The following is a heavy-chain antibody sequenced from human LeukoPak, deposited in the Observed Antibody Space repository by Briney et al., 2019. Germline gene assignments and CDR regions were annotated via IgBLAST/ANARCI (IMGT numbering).Heavy chain of an antibody. CDR1: GFTFSSYG. V-gene: IGHV3-30*18. J-gene: IGHJ3*02. CDR2: ISYDGSNK. D-gene: IGHD4-17*01. CDR3: AKLRNDDYGDTRAFDI. Sequence: PGGSLRLSCAAAGFTFSSYGMHWVRQAPGKGLEWVAVISYDGSNKYYADSVKGRFTISRDNSKNTLYLQMNSLRAEDMAVYYCAKLRNDDYGDTRAFDIWGQGTMVTVSS.